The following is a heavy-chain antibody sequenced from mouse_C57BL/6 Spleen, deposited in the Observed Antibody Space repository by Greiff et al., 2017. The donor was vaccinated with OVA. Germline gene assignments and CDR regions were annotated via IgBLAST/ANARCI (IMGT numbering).Heavy chain of an antibody. CDR2: IDPSDSYT. Sequence: VQLQQPGAELVMPGASVKLSCKASGYTFTSYWMPWVKQRPGQGLEWIGEIDPSDSYTNYNQKFKGKSTLTVDKSSSTAYMQLSSLTSEDSAVYYCARDSSGYDYWGQGTTLTVSS. CDR1: GYTFTSYW. D-gene: IGHD3-2*02. CDR3: ARDSSGYDY. J-gene: IGHJ2*01. V-gene: IGHV1-69*01.